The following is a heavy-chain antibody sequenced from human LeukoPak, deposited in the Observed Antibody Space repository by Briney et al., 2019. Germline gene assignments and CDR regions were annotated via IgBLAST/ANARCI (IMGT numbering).Heavy chain of an antibody. D-gene: IGHD1-26*01. CDR1: GFTFSSYG. V-gene: IGHV3-21*01. J-gene: IGHJ3*02. Sequence: GGSLRLSCAASGFTFSSYGMHWVRQAPGKGLEWVSSISSSSSYIYYADSVKGRFTISRDNAKNSLYLQMNSLRAEDTAVYYCARAGTWDAFDIWGQGTMVTVSS. CDR2: ISSSSSYI. CDR3: ARAGTWDAFDI.